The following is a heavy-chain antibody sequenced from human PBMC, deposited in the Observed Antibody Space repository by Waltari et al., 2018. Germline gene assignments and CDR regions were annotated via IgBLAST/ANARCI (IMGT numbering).Heavy chain of an antibody. CDR1: GGSISSSNW. J-gene: IGHJ4*02. CDR3: ARSKSGSGYYVFDY. V-gene: IGHV4-4*02. D-gene: IGHD3-22*01. CDR2: IYHSGST. Sequence: QVQLQESGPGLVKPSGTLSLTCAVSGGSISSSNWWSWVRQPPGKGLEGIGEIYHSGSTSYNPYLKSRGTISVDKSKNQFYLKLSYVTAADTAVYYCARSKSGSGYYVFDYWGQGTLVTVSS.